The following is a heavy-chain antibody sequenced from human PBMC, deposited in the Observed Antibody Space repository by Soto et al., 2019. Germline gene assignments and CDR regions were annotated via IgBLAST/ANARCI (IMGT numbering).Heavy chain of an antibody. Sequence: PGGPLRLSCTASGFIFSSEWVTWVRQAPGKGLEWVANIKVDGSETYYVDSVKGRFTISRDNAKNSLYLQMNSLRAEDTAVYYCAREKATSGYVYYFDYWSQGTLVTVSS. CDR2: IKVDGSET. D-gene: IGHD3-22*01. CDR1: GFIFSSEW. V-gene: IGHV3-7*04. CDR3: AREKATSGYVYYFDY. J-gene: IGHJ4*02.